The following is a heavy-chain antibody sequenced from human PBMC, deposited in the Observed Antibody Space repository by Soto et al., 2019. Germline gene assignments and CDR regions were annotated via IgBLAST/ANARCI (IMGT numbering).Heavy chain of an antibody. V-gene: IGHV4-4*07. CDR2: IYTSGRT. CDR1: GGSMTSYY. D-gene: IGHD1-26*01. CDR3: ARGSGSYGFDI. J-gene: IGHJ3*02. Sequence: SETLSLTCTVSGGSMTSYYWSWIRQPAGKGLQWIGRIYTSGRTNYNPSLQSRVTMSVDTSKKQFSLKLSSVTAADTAEYYCARGSGSYGFDIWGQGTKVTVSS.